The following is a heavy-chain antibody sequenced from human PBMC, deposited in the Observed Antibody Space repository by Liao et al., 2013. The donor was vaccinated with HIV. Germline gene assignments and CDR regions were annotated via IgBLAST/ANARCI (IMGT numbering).Heavy chain of an antibody. CDR3: ATFTFCSSTSCYQRAFDI. CDR2: LSNSGST. V-gene: IGHV4-39*07. Sequence: QLQLQESGPGLVKPSETLSLTCTVSSGSISSSSYYWGWVRQPAGKGLEWVGTLSNSGSTYHNPSLESRVTISANTSKNQFSLNLSSVTSADTAVYYCATFTFCSSTSCYQRAFDIWGQGTMVTVSS. CDR1: SGSISSSSYY. J-gene: IGHJ3*02. D-gene: IGHD2-2*01.